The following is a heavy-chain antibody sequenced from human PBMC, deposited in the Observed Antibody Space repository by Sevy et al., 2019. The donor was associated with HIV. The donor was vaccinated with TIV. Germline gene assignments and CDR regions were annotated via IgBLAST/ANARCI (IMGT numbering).Heavy chain of an antibody. CDR2: ISSTGGNT. D-gene: IGHD1-26*01. V-gene: IGHV3-64*02. CDR1: GFTFSSYV. J-gene: IGHJ4*02. Sequence: GGSLRLSCAASGFTFSSYVMDWARQAPGTGLESVSAISSTGGNTYYIDSVKGRFTISRDNSKNTLYLQMDSLRVEDMAVYYCVRRGTAGRYDYWGQGALVTVSS. CDR3: VRRGTAGRYDY.